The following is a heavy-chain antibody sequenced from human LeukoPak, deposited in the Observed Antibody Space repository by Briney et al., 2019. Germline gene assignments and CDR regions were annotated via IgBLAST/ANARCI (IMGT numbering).Heavy chain of an antibody. D-gene: IGHD6-19*01. CDR2: IYYSGST. V-gene: IGHV4-39*01. Sequence: SETLSLTCTVSGGSISSSSYYWGWIRQPPGKGPEWIGSIYYSGSTYYNPSLKSRVTISVDTSKNQFSLKLSSVTAADTAVYYCASLAVAGYYYYGMDVWGQGTTVTVSS. CDR1: GGSISSSSYY. J-gene: IGHJ6*02. CDR3: ASLAVAGYYYYGMDV.